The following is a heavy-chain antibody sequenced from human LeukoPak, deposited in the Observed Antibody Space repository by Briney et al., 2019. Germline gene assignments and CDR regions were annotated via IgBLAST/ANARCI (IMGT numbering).Heavy chain of an antibody. CDR1: GGSISTYF. D-gene: IGHD3-22*01. J-gene: IGHJ4*02. CDR3: ARHKSSGSYPLDY. Sequence: SETLSLTCTVSGGSISTYFWSWIRQPPGKGLEWIGHIYFSGSTNYNPSLESRVPISVDTSKNQFSLTLSSVTAADTAVYYCARHKSSGSYPLDYWGQGILVTVSS. V-gene: IGHV4-59*08. CDR2: IYFSGST.